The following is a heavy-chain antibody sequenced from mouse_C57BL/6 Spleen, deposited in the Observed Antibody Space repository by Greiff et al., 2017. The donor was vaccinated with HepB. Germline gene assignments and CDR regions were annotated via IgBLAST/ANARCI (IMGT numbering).Heavy chain of an antibody. CDR2: INPNNGGT. D-gene: IGHD2-4*01. V-gene: IGHV1-18*01. CDR1: GYTFTDYN. Sequence: EVKLVESGPELVKPGASVKIPCKASGYTFTDYNMDWVKQSHGKSLEWIGDINPNNGGTIYNQKFKGKATLTVDKSSSTAYMELRSLTSEDTAVYYCARRGLRRGGYFDYWGQGTTLTVSS. CDR3: ARRGLRRGGYFDY. J-gene: IGHJ2*01.